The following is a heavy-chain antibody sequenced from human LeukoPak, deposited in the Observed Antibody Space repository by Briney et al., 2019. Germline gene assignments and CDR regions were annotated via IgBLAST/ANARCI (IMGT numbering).Heavy chain of an antibody. V-gene: IGHV3-23*01. CDR1: GFTFSSHA. J-gene: IGHJ4*02. CDR3: AKDPGTVTTYFGYYFDY. Sequence: GSLRLSCAASGFTFSSHAMNWVRQAPGKGLEWVSAISVTGGNTYYADSVKGRFTISRDNSKYTVYLQMNSLRAEDTAVYYCAKDPGTVTTYFGYYFDYWGQGTLVTVSA. CDR2: ISVTGGNT. D-gene: IGHD4-17*01.